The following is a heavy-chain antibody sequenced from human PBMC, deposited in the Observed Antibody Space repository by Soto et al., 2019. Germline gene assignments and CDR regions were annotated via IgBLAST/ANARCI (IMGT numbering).Heavy chain of an antibody. D-gene: IGHD5-18*01. V-gene: IGHV1-69*04. CDR2: IIPILGIA. J-gene: IGHJ4*02. CDR1: VGTFSSYT. Sequence: SVNVYCKAAVGTFSSYTISCVRQAPGQGLEWMGRIIPILGIANYAQKFQGRVAITADKSTSTAYMELSSLRSEDTAVYYCARDLGYSYSAFDYWGQGTLVTVSS. CDR3: ARDLGYSYSAFDY.